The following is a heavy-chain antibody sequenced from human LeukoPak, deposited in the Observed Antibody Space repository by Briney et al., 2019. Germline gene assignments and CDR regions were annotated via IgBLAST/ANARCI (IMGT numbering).Heavy chain of an antibody. Sequence: SETLSLTCTVSGGSISSSSYYWGWIRQPPGKGLEWIGCIYYTGSTYYNPSLKSRVTISVDTSKNQFSLKLSSVTAADTAVYYCARQIDGSGEFDYFDCWGQGTLVTVSS. CDR1: GGSISSSSYY. J-gene: IGHJ4*02. CDR2: IYYTGST. V-gene: IGHV4-39*01. D-gene: IGHD3-10*01. CDR3: ARQIDGSGEFDYFDC.